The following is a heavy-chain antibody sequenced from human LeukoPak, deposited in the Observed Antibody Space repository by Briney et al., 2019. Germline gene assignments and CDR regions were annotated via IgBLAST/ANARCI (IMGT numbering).Heavy chain of an antibody. CDR2: IGAGATSK. J-gene: IGHJ4*02. CDR1: GFTGPSSA. Sequence: GGSLRLSCTASGFTGPSSAMAWVRQAPGKGLEWVSHIGAGATSKYYADSVKGRFTISRDYSRKTVYLQMNSLRAEDTAVHYCAQSYDSGGYPLGDYWGQGTLVTVSS. D-gene: IGHD3-22*01. V-gene: IGHV3-23*01. CDR3: AQSYDSGGYPLGDY.